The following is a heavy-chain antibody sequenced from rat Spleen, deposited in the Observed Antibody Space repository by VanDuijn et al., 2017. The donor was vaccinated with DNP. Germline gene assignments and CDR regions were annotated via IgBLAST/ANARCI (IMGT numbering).Heavy chain of an antibody. CDR2: ITSSGGST. Sequence: EVQLVESGGDLVQPGRSLKLSCVASGFTFNNYWMTWIRQVPGKGLEWVASITSSGGSTYYPDSVKGRFTISRDNAKNTLYLQMNSLRSEDTATYYGARDMTGRGAMDAWGQGTSVTVSS. J-gene: IGHJ4*01. V-gene: IGHV5-31*01. CDR3: ARDMTGRGAMDA. CDR1: GFTFNNYW. D-gene: IGHD1-4*01.